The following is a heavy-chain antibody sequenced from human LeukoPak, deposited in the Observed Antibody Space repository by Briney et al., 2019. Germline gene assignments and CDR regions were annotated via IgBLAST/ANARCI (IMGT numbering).Heavy chain of an antibody. V-gene: IGHV3-11*04. CDR3: ARGGIYDFLTGYYS. D-gene: IGHD3-9*01. J-gene: IGHJ4*02. CDR1: GFTLTNAW. Sequence: GGSLRLSCAASGFTLTNAWMNWVRQAPGKGLEWVSYISSSATSIYYADSVKGRFTIFRDNSKNSLYLQMNSLRAEDTAVYYCARGGIYDFLTGYYSGGQGTLVTVSS. CDR2: ISSSATSI.